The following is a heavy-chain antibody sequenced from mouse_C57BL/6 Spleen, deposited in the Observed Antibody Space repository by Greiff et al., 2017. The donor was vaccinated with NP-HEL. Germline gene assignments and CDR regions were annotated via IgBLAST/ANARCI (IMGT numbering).Heavy chain of an antibody. J-gene: IGHJ2*01. V-gene: IGHV1-80*01. Sequence: QVQLQQSGAELVKPGASVKISCKASGYAFSSYWMNWVKQRPGKGLEWIGQIYPGDGDTNYNGKFKGKATLTADKSSSTAYMQLSSLTSEDSAVYFGARGRDYEDWDAFGYWGQGTTLTVSS. CDR3: ARGRDYEDWDAFGY. CDR2: IYPGDGDT. CDR1: GYAFSSYW. D-gene: IGHD2-4*01.